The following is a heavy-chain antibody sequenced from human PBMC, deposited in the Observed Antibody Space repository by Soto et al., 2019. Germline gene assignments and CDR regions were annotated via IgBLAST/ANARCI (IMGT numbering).Heavy chain of an antibody. D-gene: IGHD2-21*02. CDR1: GFTFSSYG. J-gene: IGHJ6*02. CDR2: ISYDGSNK. V-gene: IGHV3-30*18. CDR3: AKDSGDYTPYYYYGMDV. Sequence: GGSLRLSCAASGFTFSSYGMHWVRQAPGKGLEWVAVISYDGSNKYYADSVKGRFTISRDNSKNTLYLQMNSLRAEDTAVYYCAKDSGDYTPYYYYGMDVWGQGTTVTVSS.